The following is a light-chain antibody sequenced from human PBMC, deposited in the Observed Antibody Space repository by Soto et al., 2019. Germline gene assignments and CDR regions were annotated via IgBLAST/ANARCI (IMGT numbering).Light chain of an antibody. J-gene: IGKJ1*01. Sequence: DIEMTQSPATLSASLGDRVTISCRASQSVSSYLAWYQQKPGQAPRLLIYAASTWDTGIPARFSGSGSGTESTLTITSLQSEELAVYYSQHYNNQPHRSWTFGQGTKVEIK. CDR3: QHYNNQPHRSWT. CDR2: AAS. CDR1: QSVSSY. V-gene: IGKV3-15*01.